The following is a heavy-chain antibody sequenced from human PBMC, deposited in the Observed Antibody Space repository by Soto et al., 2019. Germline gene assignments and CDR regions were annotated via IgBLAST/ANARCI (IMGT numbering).Heavy chain of an antibody. J-gene: IGHJ6*02. V-gene: IGHV3-23*01. Sequence: QSGGSLRLSCAASGFTFSSYAVSWVRQAPGKGLEWVSAISGSGGSTYYADSVKGRFTISRDNSKNTLYLQMNSLRAEDTAVYYCAKGIAAAGKGYYYYYYGMDVWGQGTTVTVSS. D-gene: IGHD6-13*01. CDR3: AKGIAAAGKGYYYYYYGMDV. CDR2: ISGSGGST. CDR1: GFTFSSYA.